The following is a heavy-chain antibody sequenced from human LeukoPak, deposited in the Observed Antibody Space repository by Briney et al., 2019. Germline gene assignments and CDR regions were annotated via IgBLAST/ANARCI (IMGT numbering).Heavy chain of an antibody. Sequence: SETLSLTCTVSSGSISSGGYYWSWIRQPPGKGLEWIGYVYHSGSTYYNPSLKSRVTISVDRSKNQFSLKLSSVTAADTAVYYCARAPIVVVPAANAFDIWGQGTMVTVSS. CDR3: ARAPIVVVPAANAFDI. D-gene: IGHD2-2*01. J-gene: IGHJ3*02. V-gene: IGHV4-30-2*01. CDR1: SGSISSGGYY. CDR2: VYHSGST.